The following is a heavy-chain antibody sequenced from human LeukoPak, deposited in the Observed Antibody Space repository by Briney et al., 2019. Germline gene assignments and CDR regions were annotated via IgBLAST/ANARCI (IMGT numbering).Heavy chain of an antibody. D-gene: IGHD5-18*01. J-gene: IGHJ6*02. V-gene: IGHV4-59*08. CDR2: IYYSGST. CDR3: ARHGYSYGRYYYYYGMDV. CDR1: GGSISSYY. Sequence: PETLSLTCTVSGGSISSYYWSWIRQPPGKGLEWIGYIYYSGSTNYNPSLKSRVTISVDTSKNQFSLKLSSVTAADTAVYYCARHGYSYGRYYYYYGMDVWGQGTTVTVSS.